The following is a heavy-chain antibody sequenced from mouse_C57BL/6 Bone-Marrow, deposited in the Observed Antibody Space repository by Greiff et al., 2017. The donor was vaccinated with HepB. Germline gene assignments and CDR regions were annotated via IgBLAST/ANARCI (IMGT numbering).Heavy chain of an antibody. CDR1: GFSLTSYG. Sequence: VQLQQSGPGLVQPSQSLSITCTVSGFSLTSYGVHWVRQSPGKGLEWLGVIWRGGSTDYNAAFMSRLSITKDNSKSQVFFKMNSLQADDTAIYYCAKNSYGSSYDYFDYWGQGTTLTVSS. CDR3: AKNSYGSSYDYFDY. J-gene: IGHJ2*01. D-gene: IGHD1-1*01. CDR2: IWRGGST. V-gene: IGHV2-5*01.